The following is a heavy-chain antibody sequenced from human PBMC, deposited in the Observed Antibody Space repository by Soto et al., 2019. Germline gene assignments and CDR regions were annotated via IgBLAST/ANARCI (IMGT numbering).Heavy chain of an antibody. J-gene: IGHJ4*02. Sequence: PSETLSLTCTVSGGSISSHYWSWIRQPPGKGLEWIGYIYYSGSTNYNPSLKSRVTISVDTSKNQFSLKLSSVTAADTAVYYCARGLGRTAIPRYWGQGTLVTVSS. CDR1: GGSISSHY. CDR3: ARGLGRTAIPRY. V-gene: IGHV4-59*11. CDR2: IYYSGST. D-gene: IGHD2-2*02.